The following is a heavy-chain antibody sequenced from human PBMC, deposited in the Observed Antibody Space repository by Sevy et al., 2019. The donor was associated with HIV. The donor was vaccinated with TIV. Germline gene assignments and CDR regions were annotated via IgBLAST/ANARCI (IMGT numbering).Heavy chain of an antibody. Sequence: ASVKVSCKASGGTFSSYAISWVRQAPGQGLELMGGIIPIFGTANYAQKFQGRVTITADKSTSTPYMELSSLRSGDTAVYYCARGELGLNYFDYWGQGTLVTVSS. D-gene: IGHD7-27*01. V-gene: IGHV1-69*06. CDR2: IIPIFGTA. CDR1: GGTFSSYA. CDR3: ARGELGLNYFDY. J-gene: IGHJ4*02.